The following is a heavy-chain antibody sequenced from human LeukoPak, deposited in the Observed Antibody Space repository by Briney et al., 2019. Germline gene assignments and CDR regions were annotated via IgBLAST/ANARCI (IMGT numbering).Heavy chain of an antibody. CDR2: IIPIFGTA. CDR3: ARESSSSRDFDY. D-gene: IGHD6-19*01. V-gene: IGHV1-69*13. CDR1: GGTFSSYA. J-gene: IGHJ4*02. Sequence: ASVKVSCKASGGTFSSYAISWVRQAPGQGLEWMGGIIPIFGTANYAQKFQGRVTITADESTSTAYMELSSLRSEDTAVYYCARESSSSRDFDYWGQGTLVTVSS.